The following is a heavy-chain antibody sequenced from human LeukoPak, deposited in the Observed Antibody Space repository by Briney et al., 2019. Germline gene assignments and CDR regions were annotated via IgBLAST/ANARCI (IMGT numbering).Heavy chain of an antibody. CDR1: GGSINSNNYY. V-gene: IGHV4-39*07. CDR2: IYHSGST. J-gene: IGHJ3*02. Sequence: SETLSLTCTVSGGSINSNNYYWGWIRQPPGKGLEWIGEIYHSGSTNYNPSLKSRVTISVDKSKNQFSLRLSSVTAADTAVYYCARVSSGWYDAFDIWGQGTMVTVSS. CDR3: ARVSSGWYDAFDI. D-gene: IGHD6-19*01.